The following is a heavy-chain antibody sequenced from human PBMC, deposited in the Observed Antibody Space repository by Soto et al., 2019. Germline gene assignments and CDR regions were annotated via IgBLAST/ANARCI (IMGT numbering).Heavy chain of an antibody. CDR3: ARDRRGYSYSSYYYGMDV. V-gene: IGHV1-69*04. CDR1: GGTFSSYT. CDR2: IIPILGIA. D-gene: IGHD5-18*01. J-gene: IGHJ6*02. Sequence: GASVKVSCKASGGTFSSYTISWVRQAPGQGLEWMGRIIPILGIANYAQKFQGRVTITADKSTSTAYMELSSLRSEDTAVYYCARDRRGYSYSSYYYGMDVWGQGTTVTVSS.